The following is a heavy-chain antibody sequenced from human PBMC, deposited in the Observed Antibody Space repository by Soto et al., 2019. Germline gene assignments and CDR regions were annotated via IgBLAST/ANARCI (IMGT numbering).Heavy chain of an antibody. CDR2: MNPNSGNT. V-gene: IGHV1-8*01. CDR3: ARGWRYFDWFGRYYYYGMDV. D-gene: IGHD3-9*01. Sequence: WASVKVSCKASGYTFTSYDINWVRQATGQGLEWMGWMNPNSGNTGYAQKFQGRVTMTRNTSISTAYMELSSLRSEDTAVYYCARGWRYFDWFGRYYYYGMDVWGQGTTVTVSS. J-gene: IGHJ6*02. CDR1: GYTFTSYD.